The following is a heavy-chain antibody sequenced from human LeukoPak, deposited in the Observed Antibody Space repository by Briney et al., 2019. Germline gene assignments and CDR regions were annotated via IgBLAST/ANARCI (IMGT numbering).Heavy chain of an antibody. Sequence: GGSLRLSCAASGFTFSSYSMNWVRQAPGKGLEWVSSISSSSSYKYYADSVKGRFTISRDNAKNSLYLQMNSLRAEDTAVYYCARTSYDSRYYYYYMDVWGKGTTVTVSS. CDR2: ISSSSSYK. D-gene: IGHD3-3*01. CDR1: GFTFSSYS. V-gene: IGHV3-21*01. J-gene: IGHJ6*03. CDR3: ARTSYDSRYYYYYMDV.